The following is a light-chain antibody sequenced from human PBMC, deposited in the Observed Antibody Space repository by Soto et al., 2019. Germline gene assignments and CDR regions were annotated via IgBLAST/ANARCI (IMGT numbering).Light chain of an antibody. CDR2: DVS. CDR3: SSYTSRNTLI. Sequence: QSVLTQPVSVSGSPGQFITISCTGTTSDVGGYNYVSWYQQHPGKDPKLLIYDVSNRPSGVSDRFSGSKSGNTASLAISGLQAEDEADYYCSSYTSRNTLIFGGGTKLTVL. J-gene: IGLJ2*01. V-gene: IGLV2-14*01. CDR1: TSDVGGYNY.